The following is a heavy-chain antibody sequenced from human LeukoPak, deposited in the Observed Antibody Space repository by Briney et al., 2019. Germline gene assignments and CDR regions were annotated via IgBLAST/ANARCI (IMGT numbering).Heavy chain of an antibody. D-gene: IGHD2-21*02. CDR3: AKCGGDCYHGAFDI. CDR1: GFPVSSNY. Sequence: PGGSLSLSCAASGFPVSSNYMSWVRQAPGKGLEWVSVIYSGGSTYYVDSVKGRFTISRDNSKNTLYRQMNSLRAGDTAVYYCAKCGGDCYHGAFDIWGQGTMVTVSS. V-gene: IGHV3-53*01. J-gene: IGHJ3*02. CDR2: IYSGGST.